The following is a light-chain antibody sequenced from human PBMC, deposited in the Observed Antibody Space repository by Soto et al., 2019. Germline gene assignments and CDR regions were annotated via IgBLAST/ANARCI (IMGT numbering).Light chain of an antibody. V-gene: IGKV3D-15*01. J-gene: IGKJ1*01. CDR1: QSVSSD. CDR3: QQYNNWPGT. Sequence: EIVMTQSPATLSVSPGERATLSCRASQSVSSDLAWYQQKPGQAPRLLMYGASTRATGIPARFSGSGSGTEFTLTISSLQSEDFAVYYCQQYNNWPGTFGQGTKVDTK. CDR2: GAS.